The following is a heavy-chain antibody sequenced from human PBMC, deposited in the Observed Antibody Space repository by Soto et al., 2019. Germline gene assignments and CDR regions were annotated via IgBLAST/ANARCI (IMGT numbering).Heavy chain of an antibody. CDR2: INSDGSST. Sequence: PGGSLRLSCASSGFTFSSYWMHLVRQAPGKGLVWVSRINSDGSSTSYADSVKGRFTISRDNAKNTLYLQMNSLRAEDTAVYYCARGGGYSYDTLDYWGQGTLVTAPQ. V-gene: IGHV3-74*01. CDR3: ARGGGYSYDTLDY. CDR1: GFTFSSYW. D-gene: IGHD5-18*01. J-gene: IGHJ4*02.